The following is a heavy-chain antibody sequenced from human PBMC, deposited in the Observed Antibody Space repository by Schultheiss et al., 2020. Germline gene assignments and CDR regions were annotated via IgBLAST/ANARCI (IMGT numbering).Heavy chain of an antibody. J-gene: IGHJ3*02. Sequence: SETLSLTCTVSGGSISSGDYYWSWIRQPPGKGLEWIGYIYYSGSTNYNPSLEGRVAISVDTSKNQFSLRLTSVTAADTAVYYCAREGYDFWSGYCDAFDIWGQGTMVTVSS. CDR1: GGSISSGDYY. CDR3: AREGYDFWSGYCDAFDI. CDR2: IYYSGST. D-gene: IGHD3-3*01. V-gene: IGHV4-30-4*01.